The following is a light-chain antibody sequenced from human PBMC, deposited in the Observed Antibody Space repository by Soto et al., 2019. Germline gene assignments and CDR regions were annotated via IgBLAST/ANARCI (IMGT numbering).Light chain of an antibody. J-gene: IGLJ2*01. CDR2: EVS. CDR3: SSYVNYNTFVI. CDR1: SRDVGGYNY. V-gene: IGLV2-14*01. Sequence: QSVLTQPASVSGSPGQSITISCTGTSRDVGGYNYVSWHQQHPGKAPKVIITEVSNRPSGVSNRFSGSKSSNTASLTISGLQAEDEADYYCSSYVNYNTFVIFGGGTKLTVL.